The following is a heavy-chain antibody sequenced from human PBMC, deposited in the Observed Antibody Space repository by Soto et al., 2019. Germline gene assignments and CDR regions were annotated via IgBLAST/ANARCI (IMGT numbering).Heavy chain of an antibody. Sequence: LSLTCIVSGVSVRSYTWSWVRQPANKGLEWIGRVFSSVSATYNPSPKSRVSISMDTPENRISLKLDSVTAADAGAYFCARDGMTTGDTWGPGTLVTVSS. D-gene: IGHD2-21*02. J-gene: IGHJ4*02. CDR1: GVSVRSYT. CDR3: ARDGMTTGDT. V-gene: IGHV4-4*07. CDR2: VFSSVSA.